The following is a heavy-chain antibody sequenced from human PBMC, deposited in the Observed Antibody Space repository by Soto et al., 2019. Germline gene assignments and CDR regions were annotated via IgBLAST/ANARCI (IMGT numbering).Heavy chain of an antibody. V-gene: IGHV4-39*01. CDR1: GVSISNSSYY. CDR3: ARHGSN. Sequence: SETLSLTCTVSGVSISNSSYYWGWIRRPPGRGLEWIGTIYYSGITYYNPSLKSRVTISVDTSKNQFSLKLTSVTAADTAVYYCARHGSNWGQGTLVTVSS. CDR2: IYYSGIT. J-gene: IGHJ4*02.